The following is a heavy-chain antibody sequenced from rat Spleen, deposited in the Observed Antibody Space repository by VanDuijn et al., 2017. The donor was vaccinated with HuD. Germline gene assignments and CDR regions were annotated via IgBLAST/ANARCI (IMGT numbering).Heavy chain of an antibody. Sequence: EVQLVESGGGLVQPGRSLKLSCAASGFTFSNYGMAWVRQTPTKGLEWVASITNTGGSTYYPDSVKGRFTISRDNAKRTLFLQMDSLRSDDTATYYCTRHPDYSNYFDYWGQGAMVTVSS. CDR2: ITNTGGST. D-gene: IGHD1-7*01. CDR3: TRHPDYSNYFDY. V-gene: IGHV5S13*01. J-gene: IGHJ2*01. CDR1: GFTFSNYG.